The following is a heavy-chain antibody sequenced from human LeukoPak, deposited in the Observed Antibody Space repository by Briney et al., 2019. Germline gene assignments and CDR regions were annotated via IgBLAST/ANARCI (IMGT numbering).Heavy chain of an antibody. CDR2: ISGDGGDI. D-gene: IGHD3-10*01. CDR1: GFTFSDYY. J-gene: IGHJ4*02. V-gene: IGHV3-11*03. CDR3: AKHYYGSRTYPDY. Sequence: PGGSLRLSCATSGFTFSDYYMSWIRQAPGKGLEWLSYISGDGGDINYADSVGGRFTISRDNSKNTLYLQMNNLRAEDTAVYYCAKHYYGSRTYPDYWGQGTLVTVSS.